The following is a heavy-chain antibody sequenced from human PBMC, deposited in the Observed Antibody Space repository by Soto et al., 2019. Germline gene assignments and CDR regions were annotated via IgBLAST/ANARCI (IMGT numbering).Heavy chain of an antibody. CDR2: MNPNSGNT. CDR3: ASAAAVLLYLTASHSHMDV. CDR1: GYTFTSYD. Sequence: QVQLVQSGAEVKKPGASVKVSCKASGYTFTSYDINWVRQATGQGLEWMGWMNPNSGNTGYAQKCQGRVTMTRNTSITTAYTALSRLRSEDTAVYYVASAAAVLLYLTASHSHMDVWGKGTPVTVSS. J-gene: IGHJ6*03. D-gene: IGHD2-8*01. V-gene: IGHV1-8*01.